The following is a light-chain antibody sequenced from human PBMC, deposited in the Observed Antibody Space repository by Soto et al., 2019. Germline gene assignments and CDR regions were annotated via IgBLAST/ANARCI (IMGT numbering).Light chain of an antibody. CDR1: QSVSSY. CDR2: DAS. CDR3: QQRSNWPPYT. Sequence: EIVLKQSPATLSLSPGERATLSCRASQSVSSYLAWYQQKPGQAHRLLIYDASNRATGIPARFSGSGSGTDFTLTISSLEPEDFAVYYCQQRSNWPPYTFGQGTKLEIK. J-gene: IGKJ2*01. V-gene: IGKV3-11*01.